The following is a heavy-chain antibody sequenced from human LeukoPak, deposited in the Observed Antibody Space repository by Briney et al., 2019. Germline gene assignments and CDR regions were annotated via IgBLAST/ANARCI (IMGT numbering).Heavy chain of an antibody. V-gene: IGHV3-48*01. CDR2: ISSRSSTT. J-gene: IGHJ5*02. D-gene: IGHD4-17*01. CDR3: ARDTNGDGWFDP. Sequence: PGGSLRLSCAASGFTFSSYSMNWVRQAPGKGLEWVSYISSRSSTTYYADSVKGRFTISRDNSKNTLYLQMSSLRAEDTSVYYCARDTNGDGWFDPWGQGTLVTVSS. CDR1: GFTFSSYS.